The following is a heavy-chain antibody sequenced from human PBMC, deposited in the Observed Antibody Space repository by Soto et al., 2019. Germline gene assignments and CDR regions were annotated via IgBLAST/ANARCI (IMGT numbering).Heavy chain of an antibody. Sequence: EVQLLESGGGLLQPGGSLRLSCAASGFTFSTYATSWVRQAPGRGLEWVSAISSGGTNTYYADSVKGRFTISRDNSKNTLYFKMNSQRAEATAVYYCVFRVGRDYWGQGTLVTVSS. D-gene: IGHD1-26*01. CDR2: ISSGGTNT. CDR3: VFRVGRDY. CDR1: GFTFSTYA. V-gene: IGHV3-23*01. J-gene: IGHJ4*02.